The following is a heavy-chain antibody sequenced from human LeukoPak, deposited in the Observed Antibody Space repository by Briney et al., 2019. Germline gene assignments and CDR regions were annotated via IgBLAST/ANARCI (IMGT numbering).Heavy chain of an antibody. J-gene: IGHJ4*02. CDR1: GGSFSGYY. V-gene: IGHV4-34*01. D-gene: IGHD3-10*01. CDR2: INHSGST. CDR3: ARSRSMVRGVSSYYFDY. Sequence: SETLSLTCAVYGGSFSGYYWSWIRQPPGKGLEWIGEINHSGSTNYNPSLKSRVTISVDTSKNQFSLKLSSVTAADTAVYYCARSRSMVRGVSSYYFDYWGQGTLVTVSS.